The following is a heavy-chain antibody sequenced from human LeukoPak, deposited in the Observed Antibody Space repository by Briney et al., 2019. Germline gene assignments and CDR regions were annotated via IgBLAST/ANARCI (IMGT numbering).Heavy chain of an antibody. D-gene: IGHD2-15*01. Sequence: GGSLRLSCAASGFTFSSYAMHWVRQAPGKGLEWVAVISYDRSNKYYADSVKGRFTISRDNSKNTLYLQMNSLRAEDTAVYYCARDKGYCSGGNCYSEYYYYGMDVWGQGTTVTVSS. CDR1: GFTFSSYA. CDR2: ISYDRSNK. J-gene: IGHJ6*02. CDR3: ARDKGYCSGGNCYSEYYYYGMDV. V-gene: IGHV3-30-3*01.